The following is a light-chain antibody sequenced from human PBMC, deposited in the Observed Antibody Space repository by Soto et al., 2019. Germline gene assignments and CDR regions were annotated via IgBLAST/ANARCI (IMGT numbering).Light chain of an antibody. CDR1: QSVSNN. Sequence: ILMTQSPATLSVSPGERATLSCRASQSVSNNLAWYQQKPGQAPRLLIYDASTRATGIPARFSGSGSGTGFTLIISGLQSEDFAVYYCQQYNIWPPWTFGQGTKVEVK. J-gene: IGKJ1*01. CDR2: DAS. V-gene: IGKV3-15*01. CDR3: QQYNIWPPWT.